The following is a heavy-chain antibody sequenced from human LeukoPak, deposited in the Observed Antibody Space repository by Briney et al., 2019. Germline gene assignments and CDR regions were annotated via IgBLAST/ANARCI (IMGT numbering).Heavy chain of an antibody. CDR3: ARDGGDSSGYYTFDY. CDR2: IIPILGIA. Sequence: SVKVSCKASGGTFSSYAISWVRQAPGQGREWMGRIIPILGIANYAQKFQGRVTITADKSTSTAYMELSSLRSEDTAVYYCARDGGDSSGYYTFDYWGQGTLVTVSS. V-gene: IGHV1-69*04. J-gene: IGHJ4*02. CDR1: GGTFSSYA. D-gene: IGHD3-22*01.